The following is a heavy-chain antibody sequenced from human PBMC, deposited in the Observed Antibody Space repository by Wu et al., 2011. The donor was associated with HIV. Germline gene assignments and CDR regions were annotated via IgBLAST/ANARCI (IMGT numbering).Heavy chain of an antibody. CDR1: GGDFRSYP. D-gene: IGHD3-3*01. CDR3: ARKWSVKNWLDP. V-gene: IGHV1-2*02. Sequence: QVQLVQSGAEVKKPGSSVKVSCKASGGDFRSYPISWLRQAPGHGLEWMGLVNPKSGATNYAQNFQGRLTMTTDTSTNMAFMELARLTSDDTAVYYCARKWSVKNWLDPWGQGTLVTVSS. J-gene: IGHJ5*02. CDR2: VNPKSGAT.